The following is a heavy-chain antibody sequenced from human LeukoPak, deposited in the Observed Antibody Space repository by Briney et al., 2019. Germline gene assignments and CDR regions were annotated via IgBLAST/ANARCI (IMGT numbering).Heavy chain of an antibody. CDR3: ASAVRQQQP. Sequence: GESLRLSCTASGFTLRTYWMNWVRQAPGKGLEWVANIKQDGTERYYVDSVKGRFTISRDNAKNSLFLQMNSLRVEDTAIYYCASAVRQQQPWGQGTLVTVSS. J-gene: IGHJ5*02. CDR2: IKQDGTER. V-gene: IGHV3-7*01. CDR1: GFTLRTYW. D-gene: IGHD6-13*01.